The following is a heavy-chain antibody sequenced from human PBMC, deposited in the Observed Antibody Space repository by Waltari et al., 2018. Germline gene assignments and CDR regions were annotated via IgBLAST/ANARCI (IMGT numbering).Heavy chain of an antibody. Sequence: EVQLVESGGGLVQPGGSLRLSCAASGFTFSSYWMHWVRQAPGKGLVWVSRMNSDGSSTSYADSVKGRFTISRDNAKNTLYLQMNSLRAEDTAVYYCAKNGGWGVNYWYFDLWGRGTLVTVSS. D-gene: IGHD3-16*01. V-gene: IGHV3-74*01. CDR3: AKNGGWGVNYWYFDL. CDR2: MNSDGSST. CDR1: GFTFSSYW. J-gene: IGHJ2*01.